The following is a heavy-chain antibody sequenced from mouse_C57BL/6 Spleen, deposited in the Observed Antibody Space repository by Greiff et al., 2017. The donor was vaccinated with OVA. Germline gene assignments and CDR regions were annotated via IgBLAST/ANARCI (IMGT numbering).Heavy chain of an antibody. V-gene: IGHV6-3*01. CDR2: IRLKSDNYAT. CDR1: GFTFSNYW. Sequence: EVKVEESGGGLVQPGGSMKLSCVASGFTFSNYWMNWVRQSPEKGLEWVAQIRLKSDNYATHYAESVKGRFTISRDDSKSSVYLQMNNLRAEDTGIYYCTGGYYYGSSYGAMDYWGQGTSVTVSS. D-gene: IGHD1-1*01. CDR3: TGGYYYGSSYGAMDY. J-gene: IGHJ4*01.